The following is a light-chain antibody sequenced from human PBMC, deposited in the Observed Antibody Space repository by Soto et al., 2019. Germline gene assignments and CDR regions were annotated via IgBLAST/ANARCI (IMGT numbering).Light chain of an antibody. Sequence: SYELTQPPSLSVSPGQTARITCSGDALPSQYAYWYQQKPGQAPVLVIYKDTERPSGIPERFSGSSSGTTATLTISGVQAEDEADYYCQSAEISGTYVYVFGSGTKLTVL. CDR1: ALPSQY. V-gene: IGLV3-25*02. CDR3: QSAEISGTYVYV. CDR2: KDT. J-gene: IGLJ1*01.